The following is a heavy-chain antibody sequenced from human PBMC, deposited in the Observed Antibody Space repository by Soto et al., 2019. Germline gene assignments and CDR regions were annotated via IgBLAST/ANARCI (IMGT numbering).Heavy chain of an antibody. CDR1: GYTFTSYY. V-gene: IGHV1-46*01. CDR3: ARVGDVRSFDS. Sequence: QVQLLQSGAEVKKPGASVKVSCKASGYTFTSYYMHWLRQATGQGLEWMGIINPSGGSTSYAQKFQGRVTMTRDTSTSTVYIELSSLRSEDTAVYYCARVGDVRSFDSWGQGTLVTVSS. D-gene: IGHD3-10*02. J-gene: IGHJ4*02. CDR2: INPSGGST.